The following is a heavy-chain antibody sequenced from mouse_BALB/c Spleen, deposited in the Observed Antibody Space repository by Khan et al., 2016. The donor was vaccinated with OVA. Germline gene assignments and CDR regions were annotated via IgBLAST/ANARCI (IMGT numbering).Heavy chain of an antibody. CDR1: GFTFSSFV. CDR3: TNGNYGWFAY. V-gene: IGHV5-9-1*01. D-gene: IGHD2-1*01. Sequence: EVELVESGGGLVEPGGSLKLSCAASGFTFSSFVMSWVRQTPEKRLEWVATISSAATYTYYPASIKGRFTISRDNAKNTLYLHMNSLRSDDAASYYCTNGNYGWFAYWGLGTLVTVST. J-gene: IGHJ3*01. CDR2: ISSAATYT.